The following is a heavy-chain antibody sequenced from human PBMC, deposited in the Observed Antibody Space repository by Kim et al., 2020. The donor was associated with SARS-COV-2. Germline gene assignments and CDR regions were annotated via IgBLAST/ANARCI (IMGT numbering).Heavy chain of an antibody. CDR2: INHNGDT. CDR1: GGSFSGYF. D-gene: IGHD3-10*01. CDR3: ARGPYKNFFGSGSYYGVTPIRTIYAMDV. V-gene: IGHV4-34*01. Sequence: SETLSLTCGVYGGSFSGYFWSWIRQPPEKGLEWIGEINHNGDTKYNPSLASRLTILVDTSKNQFSLKLSSLTAADTAVYYCARGPYKNFFGSGSYYGVTPIRTIYAMDVWGRGTTVTVSS. J-gene: IGHJ6*02.